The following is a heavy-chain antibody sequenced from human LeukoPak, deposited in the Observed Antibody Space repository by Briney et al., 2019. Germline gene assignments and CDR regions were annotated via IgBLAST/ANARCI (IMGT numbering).Heavy chain of an antibody. Sequence: GGSLRLSCAASGFTFSSYTGYWVRQAPGKGLEYVSAISSNGDNTYYANSVKGRFTISRDNSTNTLYLQMGSLRAEDMAVYYCARENARDGFNFWGQGTLVTVSS. CDR3: ARENARDGFNF. CDR2: ISSNGDNT. CDR1: GFTFSSYT. D-gene: IGHD5-24*01. J-gene: IGHJ4*02. V-gene: IGHV3-64*01.